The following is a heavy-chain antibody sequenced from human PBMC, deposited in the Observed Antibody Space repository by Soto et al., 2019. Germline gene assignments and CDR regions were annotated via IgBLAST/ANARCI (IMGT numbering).Heavy chain of an antibody. CDR2: ISYDGNNK. CDR3: AKDDYGMDV. V-gene: IGHV3-30-3*01. J-gene: IGHJ6*02. CDR1: GFTFSSYA. Sequence: PGGSLRLSCAASGFTFSSYAMHWVRQAPGKGLEWVAVISYDGNNKYYIDSVKGRYTIARDNSKNTVYLQMDSLRGEDTAVYYCAKDDYGMDVWGQGTTVTVSS.